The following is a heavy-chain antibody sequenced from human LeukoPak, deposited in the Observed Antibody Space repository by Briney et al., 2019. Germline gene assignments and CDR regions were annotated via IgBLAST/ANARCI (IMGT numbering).Heavy chain of an antibody. V-gene: IGHV3-48*01. CDR2: ISSSSSTI. D-gene: IGHD3-10*01. CDR3: ARDQAGLWFGELLPYFDY. J-gene: IGHJ4*02. Sequence: GGSLRLSCAASGFTFSSYSMNWVRQAPGKGLEWVSYISSSSSTIYYADSVKGRFTISRDNAKNSLYLQMNSLRAEDMAVYYCARDQAGLWFGELLPYFDYWGQGTLVTVSS. CDR1: GFTFSSYS.